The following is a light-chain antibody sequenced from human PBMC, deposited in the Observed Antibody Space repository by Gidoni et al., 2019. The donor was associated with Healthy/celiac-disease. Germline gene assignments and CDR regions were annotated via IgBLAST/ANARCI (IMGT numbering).Light chain of an antibody. CDR2: TAS. Sequence: DIQMTQSPPTLSAFVGDRVTITCRASQSISSWLAWYQQKPGKAPKLLISTASTLESGVPSRFSGSGAGTEFALTLSSLQPDDFATYYCKQYSSYSWTFGQGTKVEIK. CDR3: KQYSSYSWT. V-gene: IGKV1-5*03. CDR1: QSISSW. J-gene: IGKJ1*01.